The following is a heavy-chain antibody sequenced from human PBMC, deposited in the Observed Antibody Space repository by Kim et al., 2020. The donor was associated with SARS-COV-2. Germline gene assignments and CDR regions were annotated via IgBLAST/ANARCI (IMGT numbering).Heavy chain of an antibody. CDR2: ISGSGGST. V-gene: IGHV3-23*01. Sequence: GGSLRLSCAASGFTFSSYAMSWVRQAPGKGLEWVSAISGSGGSTYYADSVKGRFTISRDNSKNTLYLQMNSLRAEDTAVYYCAKDHRPYYDSPRAFDIWGQGTMVTVSS. D-gene: IGHD3-22*01. J-gene: IGHJ3*02. CDR1: GFTFSSYA. CDR3: AKDHRPYYDSPRAFDI.